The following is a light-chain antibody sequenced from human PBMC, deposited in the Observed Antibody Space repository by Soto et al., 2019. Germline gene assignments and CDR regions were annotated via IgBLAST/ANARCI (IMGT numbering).Light chain of an antibody. CDR3: QSYDSSLSGVV. CDR2: GNS. CDR1: SSNIGAGYD. Sequence: QSVLTQPPSVSGAPGQRVTISCTGSSSNIGAGYDVHWYHQLPGTATKLLIYGNSNRPSGVPDRFSGSKSGTSASLVITGLQAEDEADYYCQSYDSSLSGVVFGGGTKLTVL. J-gene: IGLJ2*01. V-gene: IGLV1-40*01.